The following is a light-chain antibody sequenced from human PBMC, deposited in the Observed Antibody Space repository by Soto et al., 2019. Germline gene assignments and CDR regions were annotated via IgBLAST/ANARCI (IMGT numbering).Light chain of an antibody. CDR3: SSYTSSSTPGV. CDR2: DVS. CDR1: SSDVGGYNY. J-gene: IGLJ2*01. V-gene: IGLV2-14*01. Sequence: QSVLTQPASVSGSPGQSITISCTGTSSDVGGYNYVSWYQQHPGKATKLMIYDVSNRPSGVSNRFSGSKSGNTASLTISGLQAEDEADYYCSSYTSSSTPGVFGGGTKVTVL.